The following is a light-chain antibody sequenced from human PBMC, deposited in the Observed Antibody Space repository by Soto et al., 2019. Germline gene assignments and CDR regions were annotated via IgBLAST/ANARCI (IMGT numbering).Light chain of an antibody. Sequence: QSALTQPRSVSGSPGHSVTISCTGTSSDVGGYNYVSWYQQHPGKAPKLIIYDVSNRPSGVSNRFSGSKSGNTASLTISGLQAEDEADYHCSSYTSTSTVVFGGGTKLTVL. V-gene: IGLV2-14*01. CDR3: SSYTSTSTVV. CDR1: SSDVGGYNY. CDR2: DVS. J-gene: IGLJ2*01.